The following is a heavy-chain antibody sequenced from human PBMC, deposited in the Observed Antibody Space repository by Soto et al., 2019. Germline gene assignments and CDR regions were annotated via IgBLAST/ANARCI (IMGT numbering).Heavy chain of an antibody. CDR3: AKDLLGGRFLEWLLYY. D-gene: IGHD3-3*01. CDR1: GFTFSSYA. V-gene: IGHV3-23*01. Sequence: GGSLRLSCAASGFTFSSYAMSWVRQAPGKGLEWVSAISGSGGSTYYADSVKGRFTISRDNSKNTLYLQMNSLRAEDTAVYYCAKDLLGGRFLEWLLYYWGQGTLVTVSS. CDR2: ISGSGGST. J-gene: IGHJ4*02.